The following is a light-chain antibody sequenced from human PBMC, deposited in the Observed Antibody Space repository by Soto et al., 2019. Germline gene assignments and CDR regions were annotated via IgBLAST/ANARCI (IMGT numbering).Light chain of an antibody. CDR1: QAISSS. CDR3: QQYYTYPRT. J-gene: IGKJ1*01. CDR2: AAS. Sequence: AIRMTQSPSSFSASTGDRVTITCRASQAISSSLAWYQQKPGKAPELLIYAASTLQSGVPSRFSGSGSGTDFTLTISCLQSEDFATYYCQQYYTYPRTFGQGTTVEIK. V-gene: IGKV1-8*01.